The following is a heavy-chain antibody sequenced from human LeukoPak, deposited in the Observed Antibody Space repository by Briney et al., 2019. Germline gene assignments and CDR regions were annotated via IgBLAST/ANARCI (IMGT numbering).Heavy chain of an antibody. CDR3: ARGRGWGANYYGMDV. J-gene: IGHJ6*02. CDR1: GFTFSSYD. V-gene: IGHV3-33*01. Sequence: GGSLRLSCATSGFTFSSYDMHWVRQAPGKGLEWVAGVWYDGSNQYYADSVKGRFTISRDSSKNTVYLQMNSLSAGDTALYYCARGRGWGANYYGMDVWGQGTTVTVSS. CDR2: VWYDGSNQ. D-gene: IGHD7-27*01.